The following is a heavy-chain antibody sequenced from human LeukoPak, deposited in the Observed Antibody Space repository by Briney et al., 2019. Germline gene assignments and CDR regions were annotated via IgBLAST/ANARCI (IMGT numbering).Heavy chain of an antibody. CDR2: IYQSGST. J-gene: IGHJ4*02. Sequence: KPSGTLSLTCAVSGASISGTNWWHWVRQPPGKGLEWIGEIYQSGSTNYIPSLKSRVTISVDTSKNQFSLRLTSVTAADTAVYYCARTSGHYRYYFDYWGQGTLVTVSS. D-gene: IGHD1-26*01. CDR1: GASISGTNW. CDR3: ARTSGHYRYYFDY. V-gene: IGHV4-4*02.